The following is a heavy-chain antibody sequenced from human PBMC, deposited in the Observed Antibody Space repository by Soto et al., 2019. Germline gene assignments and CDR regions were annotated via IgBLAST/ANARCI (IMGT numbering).Heavy chain of an antibody. V-gene: IGHV6-1*01. D-gene: IGHD3-3*01. CDR1: GDSVSSNSSA. J-gene: IGHJ4*02. CDR3: ARDRGGLDDFWSGYYLDY. CDR2: TYYRSKWYN. Sequence: SQTLSLTFAISGDSVSSNSSAWNCISQSPSRGLEWLGRTYYRSKWYNDYAVSVKSRITINPDTSKNQFSLQLNSVTPEDTAVYYCARDRGGLDDFWSGYYLDYWGQGTQVTVSS.